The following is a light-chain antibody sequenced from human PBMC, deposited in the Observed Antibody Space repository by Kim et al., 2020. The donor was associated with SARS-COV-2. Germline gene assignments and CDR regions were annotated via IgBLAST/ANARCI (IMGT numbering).Light chain of an antibody. CDR3: AAWDDTLSAWV. Sequence: ELTQPPSASGTPGQKVTISCSGGNFNIGSNYVFWYQQLPGTAPKLHIYRNDRRPSGVPDRLSGSKSGTSAALAISGLRFEDKSDYYCAAWDDTLSAWVFGGGTQLTVL. CDR1: NFNIGSNY. J-gene: IGLJ3*02. V-gene: IGLV1-47*01. CDR2: RND.